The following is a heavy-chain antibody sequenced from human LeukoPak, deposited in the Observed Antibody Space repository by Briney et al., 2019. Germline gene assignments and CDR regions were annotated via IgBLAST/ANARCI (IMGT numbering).Heavy chain of an antibody. D-gene: IGHD3-16*01. V-gene: IGHV3-64D*06. CDR1: GFTFSNYA. Sequence: GGSLRLSCSASGFTFSNYAMYWVRQAPGKGLEHVSAIGGDQSSPSYADSVKGRFTISKDNSKNTLYLQMSSLRPEDTAVYYCVKGMVSFDSVWGPFDLWGQGTLVTVSS. J-gene: IGHJ4*02. CDR3: VKGMVSFDSVWGPFDL. CDR2: IGGDQSSP.